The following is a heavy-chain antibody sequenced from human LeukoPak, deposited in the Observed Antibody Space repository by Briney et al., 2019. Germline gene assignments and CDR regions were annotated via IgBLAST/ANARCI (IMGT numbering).Heavy chain of an antibody. CDR2: IYPGDSDT. CDR1: GYSFSNYW. J-gene: IGHJ4*02. CDR3: ARGRDGYSFGFDY. V-gene: IGHV5-51*01. Sequence: GESLKISCKGSGYSFSNYWIGWVRQMPGKGLEWMGIIYPGDSDTKYSPSFQGQVTITADKSLSTAYLQWSSLKASDTAMYYCARGRDGYSFGFDYWGQGTLVTVSS. D-gene: IGHD5-24*01.